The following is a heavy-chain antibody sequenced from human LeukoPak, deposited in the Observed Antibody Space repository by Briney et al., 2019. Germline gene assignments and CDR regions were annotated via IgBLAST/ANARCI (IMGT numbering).Heavy chain of an antibody. CDR2: INPSGGST. V-gene: IGHV1-46*01. J-gene: IGHJ4*02. Sequence: ASVKVSFKSSGYTFTYYYMHWVRQAPGQGLEWMGIINPSGGSTSYAQKFQGRVTMTRDTSTSTVYMELSSLRSEDTAGYYCARKAGGSYRLDYWGQGTLVTVSS. CDR1: GYTFTYYY. D-gene: IGHD1-26*01. CDR3: ARKAGGSYRLDY.